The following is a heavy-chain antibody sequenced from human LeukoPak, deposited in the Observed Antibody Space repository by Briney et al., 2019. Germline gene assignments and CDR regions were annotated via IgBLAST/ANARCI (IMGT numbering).Heavy chain of an antibody. D-gene: IGHD2-15*01. Sequence: ESGPTLVKPTQTLTLTCTFSGFSVSTSGVGVGWIRQLPGKALEWLALIFWDDDKRYRPSLKSRLTITKDTSKTQVVLTMTNMDPVNTATYFRARSAKGGVVTAKGVDYWGQGSLVTVSS. J-gene: IGHJ4*02. CDR2: IFWDDDK. V-gene: IGHV2-5*02. CDR1: GFSVSTSGVG. CDR3: ARSAKGGVVTAKGVDY.